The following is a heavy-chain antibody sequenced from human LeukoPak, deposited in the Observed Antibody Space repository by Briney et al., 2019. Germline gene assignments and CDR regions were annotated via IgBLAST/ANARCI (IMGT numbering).Heavy chain of an antibody. CDR1: GFSVSSNY. Sequence: GGSLRLSCAASGFSVSSNYMSWVRQAPGKGLEWVSLIYFGGSTYYADSVKGRFTISRDNSKSSLFLQMDSLRADDTAVYYCAKPSLSPFDIWGQGTLVTVSS. J-gene: IGHJ3*02. CDR3: AKPSLSPFDI. V-gene: IGHV3-53*05. CDR2: IYFGGST.